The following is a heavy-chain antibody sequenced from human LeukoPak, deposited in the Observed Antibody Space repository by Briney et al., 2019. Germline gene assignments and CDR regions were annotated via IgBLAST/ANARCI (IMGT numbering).Heavy chain of an antibody. CDR3: VRDRKGGGSVA. Sequence: PGRSLRLSCAASGFSFSSYGMHWFRQAPGKGLEGVAVIWYDAGNKDYADSVKGRFTISRENSKNTLYLQMNRLRADDTALYYCVRDRKGGGSVAWGQGTLVTVSS. CDR2: IWYDAGNK. V-gene: IGHV3-33*01. D-gene: IGHD3-16*01. J-gene: IGHJ5*02. CDR1: GFSFSSYG.